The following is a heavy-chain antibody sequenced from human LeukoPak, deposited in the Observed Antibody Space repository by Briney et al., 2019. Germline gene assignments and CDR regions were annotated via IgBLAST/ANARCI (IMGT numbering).Heavy chain of an antibody. D-gene: IGHD5-24*01. V-gene: IGHV3-66*01. CDR1: GFTVSSNY. CDR2: IYSGGST. J-gene: IGHJ4*02. Sequence: GGSLRLSCAASGFTVSSNYMSWVRQAPGKGLEWVSLIYSGGSTYYADSVKGRFTISRDNSKNTLYVQMNSLRAEDTAVYYCAILRWDGYNDYWGQGTLVTVSS. CDR3: AILRWDGYNDY.